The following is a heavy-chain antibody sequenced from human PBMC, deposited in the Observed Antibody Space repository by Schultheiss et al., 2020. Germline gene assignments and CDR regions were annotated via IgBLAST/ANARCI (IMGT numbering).Heavy chain of an antibody. CDR2: IYLNGST. Sequence: SQTLSLTCSVSGGSISRYYWNWTRQPPGKGLEWIGYIYLNGSTKFNPSLTSRLTLSVDTSQNQFSLKLSSVTAADTAVYYCAKDRLRITMGYYYYYIDVWGKGTTGTV. J-gene: IGHJ6*03. V-gene: IGHV4-59*12. CDR3: AKDRLRITMGYYYYYIDV. D-gene: IGHD3-10*01. CDR1: GGSISRYY.